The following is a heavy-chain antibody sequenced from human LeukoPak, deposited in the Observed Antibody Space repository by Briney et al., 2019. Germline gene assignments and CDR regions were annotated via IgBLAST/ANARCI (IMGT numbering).Heavy chain of an antibody. D-gene: IGHD5-18*01. CDR3: ARGGVPTQPWTNGY. CDR2: IRSSSTI. J-gene: IGHJ4*02. CDR1: GFTFSSCS. Sequence: PGGSLRLSCAASGFTFSSCSMNWVRQAPGQGLEWVSYIRSSSTIYYADPVKGRFTTSRDNAKNSLYLQMNSLRVEDTAVYYCARGGVPTQPWTNGYWGQGTLVTVFS. V-gene: IGHV3-48*01.